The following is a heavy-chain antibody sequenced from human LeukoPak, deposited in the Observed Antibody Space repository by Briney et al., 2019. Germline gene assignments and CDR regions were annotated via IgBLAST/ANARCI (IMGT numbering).Heavy chain of an antibody. D-gene: IGHD3-22*01. CDR2: IIPIFGTA. CDR1: GGTFSSYA. V-gene: IGHV1-69*13. J-gene: IGHJ5*02. CDR3: ARGTITYYYDSSGYPQYGWFDP. Sequence: ASVKVSCKASGGTFSSYAISWVRQAPGQGLEWMGGIIPIFGTANYAQKFQGRVTITADESTSTAYMELSSLRSEDTAVYYCARGTITYYYDSSGYPQYGWFDPWGQGTLVTVSS.